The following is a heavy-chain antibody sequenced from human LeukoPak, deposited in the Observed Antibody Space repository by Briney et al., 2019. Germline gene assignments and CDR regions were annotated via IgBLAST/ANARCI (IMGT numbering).Heavy chain of an antibody. CDR2: ISGSGGST. D-gene: IGHD5-24*01. CDR1: GFTFSSYA. CDR3: ARPEMATWYFDL. Sequence: GGSLRLSCAASGFTFSSYAMSWVRQAPGKGLEWVSAISGSGGSTYYADSVKGRFTISRDNSKNTLYLQMNSLRAEDTAVYYCARPEMATWYFDLWGRGTLVTVSS. V-gene: IGHV3-23*01. J-gene: IGHJ2*01.